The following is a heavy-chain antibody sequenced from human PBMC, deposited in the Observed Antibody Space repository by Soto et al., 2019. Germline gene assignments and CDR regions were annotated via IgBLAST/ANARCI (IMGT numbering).Heavy chain of an antibody. Sequence: SETLSLTCAVHGGSLSGFYWSWVRQPPGKGLEWIGEINHSGSTNYNPSLKSRVTISVDTSKNQFSLRLSSVSAADTAVYFCARGDYEFDYWGQGTLVTVSS. CDR3: ARGDYEFDY. D-gene: IGHD4-17*01. J-gene: IGHJ4*02. V-gene: IGHV4-34*01. CDR1: GGSLSGFY. CDR2: INHSGST.